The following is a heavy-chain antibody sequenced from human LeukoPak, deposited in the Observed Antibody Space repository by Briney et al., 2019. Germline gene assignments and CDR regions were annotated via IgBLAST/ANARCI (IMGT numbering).Heavy chain of an antibody. CDR3: ARIVEKSKKEKGGFDP. V-gene: IGHV4-61*01. Sequence: SETLSLTCTVSGGSFSSGSYYWSWNRQPPGQGLEWIGYIYYSGSTNYNPSLKSLVTITVDTCKNHFSLKPSSVTAADTAVYYCARIVEKSKKEKGGFDPCGQGPLLTVPS. D-gene: IGHD1-26*01. J-gene: IGHJ5*02. CDR1: GGSFSSGSYY. CDR2: IYYSGST.